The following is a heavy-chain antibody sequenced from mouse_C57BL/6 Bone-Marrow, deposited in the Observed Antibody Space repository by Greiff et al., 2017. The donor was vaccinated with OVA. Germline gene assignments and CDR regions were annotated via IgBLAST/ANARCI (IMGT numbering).Heavy chain of an antibody. Sequence: VQRVESGAELARPGASVKMSCKASGYTFTSYTMHWVKQRPGQGLEWIGYINPSSGYTKYNQKFKDKATLTADKSSSTAYMQLSSLTSEDSAVYYCARSPDYYGSSSWFAYWGQGTLVTVSA. CDR2: INPSSGYT. D-gene: IGHD1-1*01. V-gene: IGHV1-4*01. CDR3: ARSPDYYGSSSWFAY. J-gene: IGHJ3*01. CDR1: GYTFTSYT.